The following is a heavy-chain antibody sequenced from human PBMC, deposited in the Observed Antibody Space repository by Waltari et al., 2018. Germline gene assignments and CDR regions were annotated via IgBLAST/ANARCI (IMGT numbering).Heavy chain of an antibody. Sequence: QVQLQQWGAGLLKPSETLSLTCAVYGGSFSGYYWSWIRQPPGKGLEWIGEINHSGSTNYNPSLRSRVTISVDTSKNQFSLKLSSVTAADTAVYYCARRDSSCLKYWGQGTLVTVSS. D-gene: IGHD6-6*01. CDR2: INHSGST. CDR3: ARRDSSCLKY. J-gene: IGHJ4*02. V-gene: IGHV4-34*01. CDR1: GGSFSGYY.